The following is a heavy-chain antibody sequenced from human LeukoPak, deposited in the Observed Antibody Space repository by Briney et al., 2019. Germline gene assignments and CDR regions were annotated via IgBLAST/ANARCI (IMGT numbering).Heavy chain of an antibody. D-gene: IGHD1-26*01. CDR2: FDPEDGET. CDR3: ATDPGGSYYYDY. J-gene: IGHJ4*02. Sequence: ASVKVSCKVSGYTLTELSMHWVRQAPGKGLEWMGGFDPEDGETIYAQKFQGRVTMTEDTSTDTAYMELSSLRSEDTAVYYCATDPGGSYYYDYWGQGTLVTVPS. V-gene: IGHV1-24*01. CDR1: GYTLTELS.